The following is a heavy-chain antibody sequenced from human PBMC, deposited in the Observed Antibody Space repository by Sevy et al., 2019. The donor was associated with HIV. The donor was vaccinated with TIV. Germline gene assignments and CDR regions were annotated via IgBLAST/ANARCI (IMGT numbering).Heavy chain of an antibody. CDR2: IHADGSS. Sequence: GGSLRLSCAASGFNVNDNYMTWVRQAPGKGLEWVSIIHADGSSYYADSVKGRLTMSRDDSKNIVNLQENSLRADDTAVYYCAGDRRFCGNECYLYYYYGMDVWGQGTAVTVSS. V-gene: IGHV3-53*01. CDR3: AGDRRFCGNECYLYYYYGMDV. CDR1: GFNVNDNY. J-gene: IGHJ6*02. D-gene: IGHD3-16*02.